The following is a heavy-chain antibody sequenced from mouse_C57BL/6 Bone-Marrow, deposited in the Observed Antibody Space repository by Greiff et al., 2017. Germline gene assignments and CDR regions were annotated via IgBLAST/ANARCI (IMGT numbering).Heavy chain of an antibody. Sequence: EVQLQQSVAELVRPGASVKLSCTASGFNIQNTYMHWVKQSPEQGLEWLGRIDPAHGNTKYAPKFPGKATITADTSYNTAYLQRSSLTSEDTAIYYCAPYYYGRCYGDYWGQGTTLTVSS. CDR1: GFNIQNTY. J-gene: IGHJ2*01. D-gene: IGHD1-1*01. CDR2: IDPAHGNT. CDR3: APYYYGRCYGDY. V-gene: IGHV14-3*01.